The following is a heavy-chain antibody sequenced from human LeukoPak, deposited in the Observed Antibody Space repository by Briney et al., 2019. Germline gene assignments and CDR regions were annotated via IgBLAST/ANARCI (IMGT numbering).Heavy chain of an antibody. CDR3: AKDRGRSSGWYGAFDI. CDR2: ISYDGSNK. CDR1: GFTFSSYA. J-gene: IGHJ3*02. V-gene: IGHV3-30*04. D-gene: IGHD6-19*01. Sequence: TGGSLRLSCAASGFTFSSYAMHWVRQAPGKGLEWVAVISYDGSNKYYADSVKGRFTISRDNSKNTLYLQMNSLRAEDTAVYYCAKDRGRSSGWYGAFDIWGQGTMVTASS.